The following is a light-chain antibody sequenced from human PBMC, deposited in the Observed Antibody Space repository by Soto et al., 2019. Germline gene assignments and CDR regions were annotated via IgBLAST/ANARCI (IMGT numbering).Light chain of an antibody. CDR2: SNN. CDR3: AAWDDSLNGPM. Sequence: QPVLTQPPSASGTPGQRVTISCSGSSSNIGSNTVNWYQQVPGTAPRILVYSNNQRPSGVPDRFSGSKSGTSASLAISGLQSEDEADYYCAAWDDSLNGPMFGGGTKLT. J-gene: IGLJ3*02. CDR1: SSNIGSNT. V-gene: IGLV1-44*01.